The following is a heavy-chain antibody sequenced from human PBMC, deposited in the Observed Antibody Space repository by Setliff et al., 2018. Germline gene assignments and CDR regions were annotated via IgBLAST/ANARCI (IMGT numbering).Heavy chain of an antibody. Sequence: GGSLSLSCAASGFTFSDYGMNWVRQAPGKGLERVACLSGGSSYIHYADSMKGRFTISRDDSKNSLYLQMNSLRAEDTGVYYCARDHGVVPGVDYMDVWGKGTTVTVSS. CDR1: GFTFSDYG. CDR3: ARDHGVVPGVDYMDV. D-gene: IGHD2-15*01. J-gene: IGHJ6*03. V-gene: IGHV3-21*01. CDR2: LSGGSSYI.